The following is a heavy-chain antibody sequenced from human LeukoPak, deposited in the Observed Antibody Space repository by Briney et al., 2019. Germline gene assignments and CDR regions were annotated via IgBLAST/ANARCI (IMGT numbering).Heavy chain of an antibody. V-gene: IGHV3-21*01. Sequence: TGGSLRLSCVVSGFIFSSYSMNWVREAPGKGVEWVSSINSSSSYIYYADSVEGRFTISRDNDKNSLYLQMNSLGAEDTDVYYCARGPRDGYNSGTDYWGQGTLVTVSS. D-gene: IGHD5-24*01. J-gene: IGHJ4*02. CDR3: ARGPRDGYNSGTDY. CDR2: INSSSSYI. CDR1: GFIFSSYS.